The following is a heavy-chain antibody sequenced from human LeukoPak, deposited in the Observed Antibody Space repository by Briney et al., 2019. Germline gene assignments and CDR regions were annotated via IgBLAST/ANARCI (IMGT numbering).Heavy chain of an antibody. D-gene: IGHD6-6*01. Sequence: GASVKVSCKASGYTFTNYGISWVRQAPGQGLEWVGWISVHNGNTNYAQNLQGRVTMTTDTSTSTAYMELRSLRSDDTAVYYCARSIAARPDYWGQGTLVTVSS. V-gene: IGHV1-18*01. CDR3: ARSIAARPDY. CDR2: ISVHNGNT. J-gene: IGHJ4*02. CDR1: GYTFTNYG.